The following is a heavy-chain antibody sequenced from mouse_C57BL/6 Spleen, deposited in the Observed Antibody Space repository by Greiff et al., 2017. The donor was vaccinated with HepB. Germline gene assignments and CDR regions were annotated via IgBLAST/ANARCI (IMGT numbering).Heavy chain of an antibody. J-gene: IGHJ4*01. CDR2: ISSGSSTI. CDR1: GFTFSDYG. CDR3: ARPSDGYYESAMDY. V-gene: IGHV5-17*01. D-gene: IGHD2-3*01. Sequence: EVKLQESGGGLVKPGGSLKLSCAASGFTFSDYGMHWVRQAPEKGLEWVAYISSGSSTIYYADTVKGRFTISRDNAKNTLFLQMTSLRSEDTAMYYCARPSDGYYESAMDYWGQGTSVTVSS.